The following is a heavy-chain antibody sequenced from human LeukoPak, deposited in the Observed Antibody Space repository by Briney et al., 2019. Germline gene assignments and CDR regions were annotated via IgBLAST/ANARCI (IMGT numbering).Heavy chain of an antibody. CDR2: ISGSGGST. Sequence: GGSLRLSCAASGFTFSSYSMNWVRQAPGKGLEWVSAISGSGGSTYYADSVKGRFTISRDNSKNTLYLQMNSLRAEDTAVYYCAKDASYYYDSSGNGAGYWGQGTLVTVSP. CDR1: GFTFSSYS. D-gene: IGHD3-22*01. CDR3: AKDASYYYDSSGNGAGY. V-gene: IGHV3-23*01. J-gene: IGHJ4*02.